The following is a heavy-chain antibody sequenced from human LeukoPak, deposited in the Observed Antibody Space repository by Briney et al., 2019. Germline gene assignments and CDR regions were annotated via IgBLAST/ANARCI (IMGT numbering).Heavy chain of an antibody. Sequence: SETLSLTCTVSGGSISSTSYYWGWIRQPPGKGLEWIGSIYYTGSTYYNPSLNTRVTMSVDTSKNQFSLNLSSVTAADTAVYYCARRLKVTEHFDYWGQGTLVTVSS. CDR1: GGSISSTSYY. V-gene: IGHV4-39*01. D-gene: IGHD2-21*02. CDR2: IYYTGST. J-gene: IGHJ4*02. CDR3: ARRLKVTEHFDY.